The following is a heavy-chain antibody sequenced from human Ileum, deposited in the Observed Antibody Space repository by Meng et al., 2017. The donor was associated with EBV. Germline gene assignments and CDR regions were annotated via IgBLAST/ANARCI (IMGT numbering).Heavy chain of an antibody. CDR2: IYHSGST. Sequence: QVKVQESGPGLVKPSGTLSLTCAVSGDSLSSNNWWSWVRQPPGKGLEWIGEIYHSGSTNYNPSFKSRVTMSVDKSKNQISLNLSSVTAADTAAYYCASGRDYAWHSWGRGTLVTVSS. CDR1: GDSLSSNNW. D-gene: IGHD4-17*01. J-gene: IGHJ4*02. CDR3: ASGRDYAWHS. V-gene: IGHV4-4*02.